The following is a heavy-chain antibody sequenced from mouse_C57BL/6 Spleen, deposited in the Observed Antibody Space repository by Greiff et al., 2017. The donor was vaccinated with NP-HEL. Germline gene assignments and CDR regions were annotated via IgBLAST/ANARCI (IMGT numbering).Heavy chain of an antibody. D-gene: IGHD1-2*01. CDR2: ISYSGST. Sequence: VQLQESGPGLVKPSQSLSLTCTVTGYSITSGYGWNWIRQFPGNKLEWMGYISYSGSTNYNPSLKSRNSITRDTSKNQFFLQLNSVTTEDTATYYCARTARIKYWGQGTTLTVSS. CDR1: GYSITSGYG. CDR3: ARTARIKY. J-gene: IGHJ2*01. V-gene: IGHV3-2*02.